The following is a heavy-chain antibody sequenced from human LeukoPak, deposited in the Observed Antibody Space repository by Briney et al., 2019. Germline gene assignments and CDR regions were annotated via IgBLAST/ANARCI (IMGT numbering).Heavy chain of an antibody. D-gene: IGHD1-1*01. CDR2: ISQDGSIK. CDR1: GFTFSSHT. CDR3: AKDEGNWNYFDY. J-gene: IGHJ4*02. V-gene: IGHV3-30-3*01. Sequence: GGSLRLSCAASGFTFSSHTIHWARQAPDKGLEWVAVISQDGSIKAYADAVKGRFTISRDNSKNTVYLQMSSLTTEDTAVYDCAKDEGNWNYFDYWGQGTLVTVSS.